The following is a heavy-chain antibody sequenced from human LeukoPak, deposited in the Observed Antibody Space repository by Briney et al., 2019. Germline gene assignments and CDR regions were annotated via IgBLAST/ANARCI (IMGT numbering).Heavy chain of an antibody. Sequence: PSETLSLTCTVSGGSISSYYWSWIRQPPGKGLEWIGEINHSGSTNYNPSLKSRVTISVDTSKNQFSLKLSSVTAADTAVYYCARHSYSSGGDYWGQGTLVTVSS. D-gene: IGHD6-25*01. CDR3: ARHSYSSGGDY. CDR1: GGSISSYY. V-gene: IGHV4-34*01. CDR2: INHSGST. J-gene: IGHJ4*02.